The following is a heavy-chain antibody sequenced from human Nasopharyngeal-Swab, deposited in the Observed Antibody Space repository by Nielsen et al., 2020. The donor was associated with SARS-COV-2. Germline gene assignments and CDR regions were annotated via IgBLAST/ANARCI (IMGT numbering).Heavy chain of an antibody. D-gene: IGHD5-24*01. J-gene: IGHJ6*03. CDR2: IIPILPIT. V-gene: IGHV1-69*10. CDR1: GGTFSSYG. CDR3: ARGGWLRKDYYYSYYYMDV. Sequence: SVKVSCKTSGGTFSSYGFSWFRQAPGQGLEWMGGIIPILPITNYAQKFQDRVTITADKSTSTAYMELSGLRSEDTAAYYCARGGWLRKDYYYSYYYMDVWGKGTTVTVSS.